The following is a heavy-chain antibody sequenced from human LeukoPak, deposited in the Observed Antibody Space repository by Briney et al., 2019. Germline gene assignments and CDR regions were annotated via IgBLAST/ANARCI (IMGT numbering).Heavy chain of an antibody. J-gene: IGHJ4*02. CDR3: AKGGIHYSNLFDY. V-gene: IGHV3-23*01. CDR2: ISGSGGST. Sequence: GALRLSCAASGFTFSSYEMNWVRQAPGKGLEWVSAISGSGGSTYYADSVKGRFTISRDNSKNTLYLQMNSLRAEDTAVYYCAKGGIHYSNLFDYWGQGTLVTVTS. CDR1: GFTFSSYE. D-gene: IGHD6-13*01.